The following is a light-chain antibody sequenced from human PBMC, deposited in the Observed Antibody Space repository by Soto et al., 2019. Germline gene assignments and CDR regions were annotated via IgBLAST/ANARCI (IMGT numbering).Light chain of an antibody. CDR3: QKYRGWPRT. Sequence: EILLTQSPATLSLSPGETATLSCRASQNVLSDLAWYQQKPGQAPRLLVYGATTRATDAPAKFRGSGSGTEFSLTISSLQYEEYGTYYCQKYRGWPRTFGQGSKVEI. V-gene: IGKV3-15*01. CDR1: QNVLSD. CDR2: GAT. J-gene: IGKJ1*01.